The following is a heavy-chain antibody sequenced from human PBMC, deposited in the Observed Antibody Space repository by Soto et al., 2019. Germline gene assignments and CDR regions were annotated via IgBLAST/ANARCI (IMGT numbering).Heavy chain of an antibody. D-gene: IGHD3-22*01. V-gene: IGHV3-23*01. CDR2: ISAIGGST. CDR1: GFTFSTYA. J-gene: IGHJ4*02. Sequence: XESLRLSCAASGFTFSTYAMSWVRQAPGKGLEWVSGISAIGGSTHYADSVKGRFTISRDNSKNTLYLQMKSLRVEDTAVYYRAKEATENYYDSSGYYYWGQGTLVTVSS. CDR3: AKEATENYYDSSGYYY.